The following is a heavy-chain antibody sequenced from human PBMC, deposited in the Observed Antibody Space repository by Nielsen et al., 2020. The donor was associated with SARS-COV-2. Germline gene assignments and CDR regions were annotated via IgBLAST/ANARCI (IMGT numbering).Heavy chain of an antibody. V-gene: IGHV3-30*04. CDR3: ARSVYYDSSAHYSFFDY. CDR2: ISYDGSNK. CDR1: GFTFSSYA. J-gene: IGHJ4*02. D-gene: IGHD3-22*01. Sequence: GESLKISCAASGFTFSSYAMHWVRQAPGKGLEWVAVISYDGSNKYYADSVKGRFTISRDNPKNTLYLQMNSLRAEDTAVYYCARSVYYDSSAHYSFFDYWGQGTLVTVSS.